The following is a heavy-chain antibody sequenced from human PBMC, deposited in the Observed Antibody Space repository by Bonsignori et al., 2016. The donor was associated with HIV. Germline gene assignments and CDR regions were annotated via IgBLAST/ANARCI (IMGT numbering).Heavy chain of an antibody. CDR3: AQAAIPHYGSGTFGPYYYYMDV. V-gene: IGHV3-23*03. D-gene: IGHD3-10*01. Sequence: WIRQPPGKGLEWVSVIYSGNSNTYYADSVKGRFTISRDNSKNTLYLQMNSLRAEDTAVYYCAQAAIPHYGSGTFGPYYYYMDVWGKGTTVTVSS. CDR2: IYSGNSNT. J-gene: IGHJ6*03.